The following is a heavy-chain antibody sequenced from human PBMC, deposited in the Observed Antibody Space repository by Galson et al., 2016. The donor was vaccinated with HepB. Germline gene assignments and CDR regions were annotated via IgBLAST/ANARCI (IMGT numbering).Heavy chain of an antibody. J-gene: IGHJ4*02. Sequence: SLRLSCAASGFTFSNYWMSWIRQAPGKGLEWVAHIKPDGSETYYVDSVKGRCTISRDNAKNSLSLQMNSLRDEDTAVYYCARVQITSGWYEDYWGQGTLVTVSS. CDR3: ARVQITSGWYEDY. CDR1: GFTFSNYW. V-gene: IGHV3-7*01. CDR2: IKPDGSET. D-gene: IGHD6-19*01.